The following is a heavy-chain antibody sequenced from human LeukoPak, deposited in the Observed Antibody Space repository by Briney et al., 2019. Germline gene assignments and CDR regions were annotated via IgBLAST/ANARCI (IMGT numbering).Heavy chain of an antibody. D-gene: IGHD3-9*01. J-gene: IGHJ6*02. V-gene: IGHV1-24*01. CDR1: GYTLTELS. CDR2: FDPEDGET. CDR3: ATGRYDILTGYYQSYGMDV. Sequence: ASVTVSFTVSGYTLTELSMHWVRQAPGKGLEWMGGFDPEDGETIYAQKFQGRVTMTEDTSTDTAYMELSSLRSEDTAVYYCATGRYDILTGYYQSYGMDVWGQGTTVTVSS.